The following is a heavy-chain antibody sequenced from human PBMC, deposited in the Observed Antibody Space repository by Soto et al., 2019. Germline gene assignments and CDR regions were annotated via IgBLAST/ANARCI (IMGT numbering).Heavy chain of an antibody. J-gene: IGHJ4*02. D-gene: IGHD2-2*01. V-gene: IGHV4-34*02. CDR2: INHSGSA. CDR1: GGSFSDYY. CDR3: ARGPRTVVLPGALSFFDN. Sequence: QVQLQQWGAGLLKPSETLSLTCAVHGGSFSDYYWNWIHQPPGKGLEWIGDINHSGSAKYNPSLNSRVTFSLDTSKNEFSLKLSSVTVADTAVYYCARGPRTVVLPGALSFFDNWGQGTLVTVSP.